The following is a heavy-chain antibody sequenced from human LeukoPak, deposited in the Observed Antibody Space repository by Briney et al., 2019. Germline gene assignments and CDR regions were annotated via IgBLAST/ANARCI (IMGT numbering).Heavy chain of an antibody. CDR1: GFSFTNFW. CDR3: ARGDAFSGDH. V-gene: IGHV3-7*04. Sequence: GGSLRLSCAVSGFSFTNFWMSWVRQAPGRGLEWVANIHPEGNEKYHVESVKGRFTISRNNTKNLLFLQMNGLRVEDTAVYYCARGDAFSGDHWGQGTLVTVSS. CDR2: IHPEGNEK. J-gene: IGHJ4*02.